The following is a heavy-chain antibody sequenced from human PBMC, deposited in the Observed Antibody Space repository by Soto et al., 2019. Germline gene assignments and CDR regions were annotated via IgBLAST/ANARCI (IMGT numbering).Heavy chain of an antibody. J-gene: IGHJ4*02. Sequence: EVQLLESGGGLVQPGGSLRLSCAASGFTFSSYAMSWVRQAPGKGMEWVSVISGSGGLTYYADSVKGRFTISRENSKNTPYQQMNSLRAEDTAVYYWAKGDHCDYWGQGTLVTVSS. CDR1: GFTFSSYA. D-gene: IGHD2-21*01. V-gene: IGHV3-23*01. CDR2: ISGSGGLT. CDR3: AKGDHCDY.